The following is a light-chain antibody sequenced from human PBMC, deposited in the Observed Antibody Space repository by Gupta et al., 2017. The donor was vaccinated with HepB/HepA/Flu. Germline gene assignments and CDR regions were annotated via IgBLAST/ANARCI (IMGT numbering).Light chain of an antibody. Sequence: ASQSVSSSYLAWYQQRPGQAPRLLIYGASSRATGSSDRFSGSGSGTDFTLTISRLEPEDFAVYYCQQYGSSPWTFGQGTKVESK. CDR2: GAS. J-gene: IGKJ1*01. CDR1: QSVSSSY. V-gene: IGKV3-20*01. CDR3: QQYGSSPWT.